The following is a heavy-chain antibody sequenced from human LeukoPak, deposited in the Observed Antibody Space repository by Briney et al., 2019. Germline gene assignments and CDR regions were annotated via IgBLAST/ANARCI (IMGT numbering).Heavy chain of an antibody. CDR3: AREPPYDFWSGYSYGMDV. CDR2: IYYSGST. J-gene: IGHJ6*02. D-gene: IGHD3-3*01. V-gene: IGHV4-31*03. CDR1: GGSISSGGYY. Sequence: PSQTLSLTCTVSGGSISSGGYYWSWIRQHPGKGLEWIGYIYYSGSTYYNPSLKSRVTISVDTSKNQFSLKLSSVTAADTAVYYCAREPPYDFWSGYSYGMDVWGQGTTVTVSS.